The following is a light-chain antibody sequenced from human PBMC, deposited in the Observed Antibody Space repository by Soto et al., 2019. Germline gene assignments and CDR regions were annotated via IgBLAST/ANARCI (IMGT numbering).Light chain of an antibody. CDR2: GAS. V-gene: IGKV3-15*01. CDR3: QQYNNWPPMYT. CDR1: QSGSSN. J-gene: IGKJ2*01. Sequence: EIVLTPSPATLSVSPGERATLSCRASQSGSSNLAWYQQKPGQAPRLLIYGASTRATGIPARFSGSGSGTEFTLTISSLQSEDFAVYYCQQYNNWPPMYTFGQGTKVDIK.